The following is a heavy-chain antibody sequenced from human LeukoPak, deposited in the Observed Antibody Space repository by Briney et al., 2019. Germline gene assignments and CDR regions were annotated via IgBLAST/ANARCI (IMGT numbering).Heavy chain of an antibody. J-gene: IGHJ3*02. CDR3: AREDTGVAFDI. Sequence: PVGSLRLSCAASRFTFSSYEMNWVRQAPGKGLEWVSYISGSGIKHYADSVKGRFTISRDNAKNSLYLQMNSLRVEDTAVYYCAREDTGVAFDIWGQGTMVTV. CDR2: ISGSGIK. D-gene: IGHD2-8*01. CDR1: RFTFSSYE. V-gene: IGHV3-48*03.